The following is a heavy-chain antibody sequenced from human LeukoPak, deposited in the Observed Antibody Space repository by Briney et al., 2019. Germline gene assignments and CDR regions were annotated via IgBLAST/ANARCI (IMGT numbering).Heavy chain of an antibody. J-gene: IGHJ4*02. V-gene: IGHV3-21*01. CDR1: GFTFSSHA. CDR3: ARVDPGSYLMFYYVDF. D-gene: IGHD3-10*01. Sequence: GGSLRLSCEASGFTFSSHATSWVRQAPGKGLEWVSSISTSSSYIYYADSVKGRFTISRDNAKNSLYLQMNSLRAEDTAVYYCARVDPGSYLMFYYVDFWGQGTLVTVSS. CDR2: ISTSSSYI.